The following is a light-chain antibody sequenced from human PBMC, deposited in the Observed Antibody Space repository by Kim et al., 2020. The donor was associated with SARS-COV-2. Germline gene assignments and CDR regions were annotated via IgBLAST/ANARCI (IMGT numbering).Light chain of an antibody. CDR1: SSDVGSYNL. J-gene: IGLJ1*01. V-gene: IGLV2-23*02. CDR3: CSYGGSSTFGDV. CDR2: EVN. Sequence: QSALTQPASVSGSPGQSITISCTGTSSDVGSYNLVSWYQQHPGKAPKLMIYEVNKRPSGVSNRFSGSKSGNTASLTISGLQAEDEADYYCCSYGGSSTFGDVFGTGTKVTVL.